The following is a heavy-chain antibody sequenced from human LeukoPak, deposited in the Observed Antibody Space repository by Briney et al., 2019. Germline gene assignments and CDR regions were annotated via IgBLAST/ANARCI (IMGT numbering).Heavy chain of an antibody. V-gene: IGHV3-48*03. CDR2: INSGGTPI. Sequence: GGSLRLSCAASGFIFSNYEMNWVRQAPGKGLEWISYINSGGTPIYYADSVKGRFTISRDNSKNSLYLQMDSLRGDDTAVYYCARDVEMFSTTWSDAFDIWGQGTMVTVSS. D-gene: IGHD6-13*01. CDR1: GFIFSNYE. CDR3: ARDVEMFSTTWSDAFDI. J-gene: IGHJ3*02.